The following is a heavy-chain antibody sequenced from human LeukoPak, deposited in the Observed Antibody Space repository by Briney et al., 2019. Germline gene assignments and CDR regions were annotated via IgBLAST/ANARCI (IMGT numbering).Heavy chain of an antibody. CDR1: GYTFTSYE. Sequence: ASVKVSCKASGYTFTSYEINWVRQATGQGLEWMGWMNPNSGNSGYAQKFQGRVTMTRNTSISTAYMELSSLRSEDTAVYYCARGGFSWKFGEIDAFHMWGQGTMVTVSS. CDR2: MNPNSGNS. J-gene: IGHJ3*02. CDR3: ARGGFSWKFGEIDAFHM. V-gene: IGHV1-8*01. D-gene: IGHD3-10*01.